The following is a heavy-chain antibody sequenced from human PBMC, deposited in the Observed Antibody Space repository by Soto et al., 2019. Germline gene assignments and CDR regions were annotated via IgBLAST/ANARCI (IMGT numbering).Heavy chain of an antibody. Sequence: GGSLRLSCTASGFTFGDYAMSWFRQAPGKGREGVGFIRSKAYGGTTEYAASVKGRFTISRDDSKSIAYLQMNSLKTEDTAVYYCPPPGYYYGSGSYFSLAHWGQGTLVTVSS. CDR2: IRSKAYGGTT. J-gene: IGHJ4*02. CDR3: PPPGYYYGSGSYFSLAH. D-gene: IGHD3-10*01. CDR1: GFTFGDYA. V-gene: IGHV3-49*03.